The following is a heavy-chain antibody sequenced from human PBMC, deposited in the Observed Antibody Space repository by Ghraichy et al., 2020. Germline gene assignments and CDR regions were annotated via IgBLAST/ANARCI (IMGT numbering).Heavy chain of an antibody. CDR2: IKSKRAGGTI. D-gene: IGHD3-9*01. Sequence: GGSLRLSCAASLFTFSDAWMSWVRQAPGKGLEWVGRIKSKRAGGTIDYATPVKGRFTISRDDSKNMLYLEMNSLTAEDTAVYYCSFDSRFGDYLGQGTLVTVSS. CDR1: LFTFSDAW. V-gene: IGHV3-15*01. CDR3: SFDSRFGDY. J-gene: IGHJ4*02.